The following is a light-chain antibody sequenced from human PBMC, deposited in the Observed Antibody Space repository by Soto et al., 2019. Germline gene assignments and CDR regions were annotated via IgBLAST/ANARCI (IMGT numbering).Light chain of an antibody. CDR2: AAS. CDR1: QSISNY. V-gene: IGKV1-39*01. J-gene: IGKJ1*01. Sequence: DIQMTQSPSSLSASVGDRVTITCRASQSISNYLSWYQRKPGKAPKLLFYAASGLQSGVPSRFSGSGSGTDFALTITSLQAEDFATYYCLLDYAYFWAFGQGTKVDIK. CDR3: LLDYAYFWA.